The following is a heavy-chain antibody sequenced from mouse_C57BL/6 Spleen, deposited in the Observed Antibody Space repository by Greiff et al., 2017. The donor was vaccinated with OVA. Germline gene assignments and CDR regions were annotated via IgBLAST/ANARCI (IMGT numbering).Heavy chain of an antibody. CDR1: GFSLTSYA. CDR3: ARIRAYGTVYAMDY. J-gene: IGHJ4*01. V-gene: IGHV2-9-1*01. D-gene: IGHD1-1*01. Sequence: VKLQESGPGLVAPSQRLSITCTVSGFSLTSYAISWVRQPPGKGLEWLGVIWTGGGTNYNSALKSRLSISKDNSKSQVFLKMNSLQTDDTARYYCARIRAYGTVYAMDYWGQGTSVTVSS. CDR2: IWTGGGT.